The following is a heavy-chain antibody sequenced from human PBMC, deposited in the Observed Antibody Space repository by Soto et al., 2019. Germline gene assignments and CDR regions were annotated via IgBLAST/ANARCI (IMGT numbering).Heavy chain of an antibody. CDR2: IYPGDSDT. CDR3: ARHGKFSSMTNYFDS. J-gene: IGHJ4*02. CDR1: GYSFTTYW. V-gene: IGHV5-51*01. D-gene: IGHD1-1*01. Sequence: GESLKISCKGSGYSFTTYWIAWVRQMPGKGLECMGIIYPGDSDTRYSPSFQGQVTISVDKSISTAYLQWSSLRASDTAIYYCARHGKFSSMTNYFDSWGQGAMVTVSS.